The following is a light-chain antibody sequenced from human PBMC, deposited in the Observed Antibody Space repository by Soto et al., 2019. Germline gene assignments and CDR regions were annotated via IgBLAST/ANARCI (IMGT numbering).Light chain of an antibody. CDR3: SSYTSSSTLVV. CDR2: DVS. V-gene: IGLV2-14*01. J-gene: IGLJ2*01. CDR1: SSDVGGYNY. Sequence: QSALTQPASVSGSXGQSXXXSXTGTSSDVGGYNYVSWYQQHPGKAPKLMIYDVSNRPSGVSNRFSGSKSGNTASLTISGLQAEDEADYYCSSYTSSSTLVVFGGGTKVTVL.